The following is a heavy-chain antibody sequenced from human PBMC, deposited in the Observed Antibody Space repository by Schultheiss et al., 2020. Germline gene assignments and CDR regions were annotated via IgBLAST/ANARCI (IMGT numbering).Heavy chain of an antibody. CDR3: VRSATKTQCKNDVCSDLTWIEP. CDR2: IYYSGST. D-gene: IGHD2-21*02. Sequence: SETLSLTCTVSGGSISSSSYYWGWIRQPPGKGLEWIGSIYYSGSTYYNPSLKSRVTISVDTSKNQFSLKLSSVTAADTAVYYCVRSATKTQCKNDVCSDLTWIEPWGQGTQGTVSS. J-gene: IGHJ5*02. CDR1: GGSISSSSYY. V-gene: IGHV4-39*01.